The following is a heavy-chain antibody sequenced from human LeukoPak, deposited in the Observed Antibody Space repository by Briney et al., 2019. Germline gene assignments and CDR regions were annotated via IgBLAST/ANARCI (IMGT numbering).Heavy chain of an antibody. V-gene: IGHV1-2*02. Sequence: ASVKVSCKASGYTFTGYYMHWVRQAPGQGLEWMGRINPNSGGTNYAQKFQGRVTITRDTSISTAYMELSRLRPDDTAVYYCARDYSSGSYYFDYWGQGTLVTVSS. J-gene: IGHJ4*02. CDR3: ARDYSSGSYYFDY. CDR2: INPNSGGT. CDR1: GYTFTGYY. D-gene: IGHD6-19*01.